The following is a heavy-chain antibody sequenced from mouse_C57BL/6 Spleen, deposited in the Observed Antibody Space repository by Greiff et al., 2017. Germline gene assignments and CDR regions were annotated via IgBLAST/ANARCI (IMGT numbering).Heavy chain of an antibody. D-gene: IGHD2-1*01. CDR2: ISSGSSTI. J-gene: IGHJ3*01. V-gene: IGHV5-17*01. Sequence: DVMLVESGGGLVKPGGSLKLSCAASGFTFSDYGMHWVRQAPEKGLEWVAYISSGSSTIYYADTVKGRFTISRDNAKNTLFLQMTSLRSEDTAMYYCARSIYYGNYGFAYWGQGTLVTVSA. CDR1: GFTFSDYG. CDR3: ARSIYYGNYGFAY.